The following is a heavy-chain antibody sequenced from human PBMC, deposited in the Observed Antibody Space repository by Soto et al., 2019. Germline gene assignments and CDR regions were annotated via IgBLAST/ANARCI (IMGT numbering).Heavy chain of an antibody. CDR3: AREMFRGVISSDAFDI. D-gene: IGHD3-10*01. Sequence: GGSLRLSCAASGFTVSSNYMSWVRQAPGKGLEWVSVIYSGGSTYYADSVKGRFTISRDNSKNTLYLQMNSLRAEDTAVYYCAREMFRGVISSDAFDIWGQGTMVTVSS. J-gene: IGHJ3*02. V-gene: IGHV3-66*01. CDR1: GFTVSSNY. CDR2: IYSGGST.